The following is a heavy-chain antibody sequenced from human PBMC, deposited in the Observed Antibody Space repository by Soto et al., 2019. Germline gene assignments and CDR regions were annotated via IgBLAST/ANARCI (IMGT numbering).Heavy chain of an antibody. J-gene: IGHJ4*02. CDR1: GGTFSSYA. Sequence: EASVKVSCKASGGTFSSYAISWVRQAPGQGLEWMGGIIPIFGTANYAQKFQGRVTITADESTSTAYMELSSLRSEDTAVYYCARGAGYSYGRFTLGYWGQGTLVTVSS. CDR2: IIPIFGTA. CDR3: ARGAGYSYGRFTLGY. D-gene: IGHD5-18*01. V-gene: IGHV1-69*13.